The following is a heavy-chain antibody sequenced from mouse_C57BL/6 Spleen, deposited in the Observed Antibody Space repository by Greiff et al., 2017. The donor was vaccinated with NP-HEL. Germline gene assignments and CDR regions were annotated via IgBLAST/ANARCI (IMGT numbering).Heavy chain of an antibody. D-gene: IGHD1-1*01. CDR1: GYTFTSYW. CDR2: IDPSDSET. Sequence: QVQLKQPGAELVRPGSSVKLSCKASGYTFTSYWMHWVKQRPIQGLEWIGNIDPSDSETHYNQKFKDKATLTVDKSSSTAYMQLSSLTSEDSAVYYCARNDYYYGSSYWYFDVWGTGTTVTVSS. V-gene: IGHV1-52*01. CDR3: ARNDYYYGSSYWYFDV. J-gene: IGHJ1*03.